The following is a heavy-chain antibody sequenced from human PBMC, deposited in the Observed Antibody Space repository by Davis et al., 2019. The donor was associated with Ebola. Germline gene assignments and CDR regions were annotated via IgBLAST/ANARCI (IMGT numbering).Heavy chain of an antibody. J-gene: IGHJ3*02. V-gene: IGHV4-59*08. CDR2: IYYSGST. Sequence: MPSETLSLTCIVSGGSISSSYWSWIRQPPGKGLKWIGYIYYSGSTNYNPSLKSRVTISVDTSKNQFSLKLSSVTAADTAVYYCASPEIWGQGTMVTVSS. D-gene: IGHD1-14*01. CDR1: GGSISSSY. CDR3: ASPEI.